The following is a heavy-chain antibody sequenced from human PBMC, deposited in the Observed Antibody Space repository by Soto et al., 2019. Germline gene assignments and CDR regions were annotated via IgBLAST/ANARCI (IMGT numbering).Heavy chain of an antibody. CDR1: GFTFSSYG. J-gene: IGHJ4*02. Sequence: QVQLVESGGGVVQPGRSLRLSCAASGFTFSSYGMHWVRQAPGKGLEWVAVIWYDGSNKYYADSVKGRFTISRDNSKNTLYLQMNSLRAEDTAVYYCARDNAGEFFDYWGQGTLGTVSS. V-gene: IGHV3-33*01. D-gene: IGHD3-10*01. CDR3: ARDNAGEFFDY. CDR2: IWYDGSNK.